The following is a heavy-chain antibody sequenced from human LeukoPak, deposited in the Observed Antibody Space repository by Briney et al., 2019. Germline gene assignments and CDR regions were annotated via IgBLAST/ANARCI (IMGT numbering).Heavy chain of an antibody. CDR1: GGSISSSSYY. J-gene: IGHJ4*02. CDR2: IYYSGGT. CDR3: ARLIAAAGTYYFDY. Sequence: PSETLSLTCTVSGGSISSSSYYWGWIRQPPGKGLEWIGSIYYSGGTYYNPSLKSRVTISVDTSKNQFSLKLSSVTAADTAVYYCARLIAAAGTYYFDYWGQGTLVTVSS. V-gene: IGHV4-39*01. D-gene: IGHD6-13*01.